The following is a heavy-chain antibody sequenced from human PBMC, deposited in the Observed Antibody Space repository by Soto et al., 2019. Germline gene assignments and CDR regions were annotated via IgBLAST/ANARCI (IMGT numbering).Heavy chain of an antibody. CDR2: IYSGGST. CDR1: GFTVSSNY. Sequence: EVQLVESGGGLIQPGGSLRLSCAASGFTVSSNYMSWVRQAPGKGLEWVSVIYSGGSTYYADSVKGRFTISRDNSKNTLYLQMNRLRAEDTAVYYCARDGGAVAGAYNWFDPWGQGTLVTVSS. V-gene: IGHV3-53*01. J-gene: IGHJ5*02. D-gene: IGHD6-19*01. CDR3: ARDGGAVAGAYNWFDP.